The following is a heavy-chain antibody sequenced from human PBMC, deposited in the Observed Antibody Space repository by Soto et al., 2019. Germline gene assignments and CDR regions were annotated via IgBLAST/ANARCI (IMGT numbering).Heavy chain of an antibody. CDR3: ARQIYDSDTGPNFQYYFDS. CDR1: GYSFAGYW. D-gene: IGHD3-22*01. V-gene: IGHV5-10-1*01. Sequence: GESLKISCKGSGYSFAGYWITWVRQKPGKGLEWMGRIDPSDSQTYYSPSFRGHVTISVTKSITTVFLQWSSLRATDTAMYYCARQIYDSDTGPNFQYYFDSWGQGTPVTVSS. CDR2: IDPSDSQT. J-gene: IGHJ4*02.